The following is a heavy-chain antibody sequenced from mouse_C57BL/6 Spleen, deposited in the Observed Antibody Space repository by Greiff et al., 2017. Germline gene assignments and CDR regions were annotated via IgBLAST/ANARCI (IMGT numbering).Heavy chain of an antibody. V-gene: IGHV1-63*01. J-gene: IGHJ2*01. Sequence: QVQLKQSGAELVRPGTSVKMSCKASGYTFTNYWIGWAKQRPGHGLEWIGDIYPGGGYTNYNEKFKGKATLTADKSSSTAYMQFSSLTSEDSAIYYCARGGYYGNCFDYWGQGTTLTVSS. CDR3: ARGGYYGNCFDY. D-gene: IGHD2-1*01. CDR1: GYTFTNYW. CDR2: IYPGGGYT.